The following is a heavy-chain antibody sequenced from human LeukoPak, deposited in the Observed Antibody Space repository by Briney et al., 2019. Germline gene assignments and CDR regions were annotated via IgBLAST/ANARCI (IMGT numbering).Heavy chain of an antibody. J-gene: IGHJ4*02. D-gene: IGHD3-10*01. CDR3: ASSRGHGSGSYYKTPNFYFDY. CDR1: GGSISSYY. Sequence: PSETLSLTCTVSGGSISSYYWSWIRQPAGKGLEWIGRIYTSGSTNYNPSLKSRVTISVDTSKNQFSLKLSSVTAADTAVYYCASSRGHGSGSYYKTPNFYFDYWGQGTLVTVSS. CDR2: IYTSGST. V-gene: IGHV4-4*07.